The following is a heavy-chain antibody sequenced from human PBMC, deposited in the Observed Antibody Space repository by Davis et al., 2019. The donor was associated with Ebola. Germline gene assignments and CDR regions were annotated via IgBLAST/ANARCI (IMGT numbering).Heavy chain of an antibody. CDR2: IKQDGSEK. CDR3: AESLTG. J-gene: IGHJ4*02. CDR1: GFTFSWHW. V-gene: IGHV3-7*03. Sequence: GESLKISCATSGFTFSWHWMTWVRQAPGKGLEWVANIKQDGSEKYYVDSVKGRFTISRDDAKNSLYLQMNSLRAEDTAVYYCAESLTGWGQGTLVTVSS.